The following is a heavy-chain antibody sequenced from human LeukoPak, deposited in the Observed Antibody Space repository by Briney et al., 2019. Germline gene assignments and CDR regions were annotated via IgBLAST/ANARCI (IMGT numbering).Heavy chain of an antibody. V-gene: IGHV4-34*01. J-gene: IGHJ5*02. CDR2: INHSGST. CDR1: GGSLSGYY. CDR3: APRGDIEHSYGFGKWFDP. D-gene: IGHD5-18*01. Sequence: SETLSLTCAVDGGSLSGYYWSWIRQPPGKGLEWIGEINHSGSTNYNASLKSRVTISIDTSKKQFSLKLSSVTAADTAVYYCAPRGDIEHSYGFGKWFDPWGQGTLVTVSS.